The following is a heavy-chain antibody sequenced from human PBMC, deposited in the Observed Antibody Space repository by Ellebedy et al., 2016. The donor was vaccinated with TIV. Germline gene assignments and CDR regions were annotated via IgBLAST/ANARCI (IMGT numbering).Heavy chain of an antibody. D-gene: IGHD6-19*01. V-gene: IGHV4-59*05. CDR2: IYYSGST. CDR3: ARHFKQWLVPNDAFDI. J-gene: IGHJ3*02. CDR1: GGSISSYY. Sequence: MPGGSLRLSCTVSGGSISSYYWSWIRQPPGKGLEWIGSIYYSGSTSYNTSLTSRVTIFVDTSKNQFSLNLSSVTAADTAVYYCARHFKQWLVPNDAFDIWGQGTMVTVSS.